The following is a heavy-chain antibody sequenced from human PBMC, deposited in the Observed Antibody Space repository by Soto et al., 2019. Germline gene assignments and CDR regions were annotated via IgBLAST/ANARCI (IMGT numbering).Heavy chain of an antibody. V-gene: IGHV3-49*03. Sequence: GGSLRLSCTASGFTFCDYAMGWFRQAPGKGLEWVGFIRSKAYGGTTEYAASVKGRFTISRDDSKSIAYLQMNSLKTEDTAVYYCTRYILTGYYRSYYYYGMDVWGQGTTVTVS. D-gene: IGHD3-9*01. CDR1: GFTFCDYA. CDR2: IRSKAYGGTT. J-gene: IGHJ6*02. CDR3: TRYILTGYYRSYYYYGMDV.